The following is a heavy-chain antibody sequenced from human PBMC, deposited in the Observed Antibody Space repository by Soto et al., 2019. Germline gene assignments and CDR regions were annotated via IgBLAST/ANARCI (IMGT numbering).Heavy chain of an antibody. CDR2: INHSGST. J-gene: IGHJ6*02. CDR1: GGSFSGHY. V-gene: IGHV4-34*01. Sequence: SETLRLPWAVYGGSFSGHYWSWIRQPRGKAQERIGEINHSGSTNYNPSLKSRVTLSVDTSKNLFSLKLSSVTAADTAVYYCASRPMVRGYNYYGMDVWCQGTTIT. D-gene: IGHD3-10*01. CDR3: ASRPMVRGYNYYGMDV.